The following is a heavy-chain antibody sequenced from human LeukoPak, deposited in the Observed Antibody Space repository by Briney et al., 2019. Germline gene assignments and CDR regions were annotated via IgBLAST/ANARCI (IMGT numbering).Heavy chain of an antibody. CDR1: GGSISSYY. CDR2: IYYSGST. Sequence: PSETLSLTRTVSGGSISSYYWSWIRQPPGKGLEWIGYIYYSGSTNYNPSLKSRVTISVDTSKNQFSVKLSSVTAADSAVYYCARETVTTVLDYWGQGTLVTVSS. D-gene: IGHD4-17*01. V-gene: IGHV4-59*12. J-gene: IGHJ4*02. CDR3: ARETVTTVLDY.